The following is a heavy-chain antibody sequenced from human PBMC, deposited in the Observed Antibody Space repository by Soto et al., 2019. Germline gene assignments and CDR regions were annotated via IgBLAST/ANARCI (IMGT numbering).Heavy chain of an antibody. V-gene: IGHV3-23*01. CDR3: AKIPDSITMVRGVKGAGY. CDR1: GFTFSSYA. J-gene: IGHJ4*02. CDR2: ISGSGGSK. D-gene: IGHD3-10*01. Sequence: GGSLRLSCAASGFTFSSYAMSWVRQAPGKGLEWVSAISGSGGSKYYADSVKGRFTISRDNSKNSLYVQMNSLRAEDTAVYYCAKIPDSITMVRGVKGAGYWGQGTLVTVSS.